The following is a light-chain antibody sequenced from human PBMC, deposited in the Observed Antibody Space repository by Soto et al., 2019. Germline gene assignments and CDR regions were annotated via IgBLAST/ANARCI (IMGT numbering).Light chain of an antibody. V-gene: IGKV3-11*01. CDR1: HSVGTY. CDR2: GVS. Sequence: EIVLTQSPASLSLSPGERATLSCRAAHSVGTYLAWYQQKPGQAPRLLLYGVSNRASGIAARFSGSASGTDFTLTISSVEPEDSAIYYCQQRSNLSPFTFCQGTRLQI. J-gene: IGKJ5*01. CDR3: QQRSNLSPFT.